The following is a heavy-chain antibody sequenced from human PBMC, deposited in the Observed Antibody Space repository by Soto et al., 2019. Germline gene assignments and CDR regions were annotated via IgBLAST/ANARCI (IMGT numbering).Heavy chain of an antibody. CDR3: VRDAFLYSRGAYYDH. V-gene: IGHV3-30-3*01. CDR2: IAYTGANQ. D-gene: IGHD4-4*01. J-gene: IGHJ4*02. Sequence: QVRLVESGGGAVQPGDSLRLSCDASGFTFSTYALHWVRQAPGKGLEWVAFIAYTGANQYYADSVKGRFTVSRDNSKNIASLQITSRKPEDSAVYYFVRDAFLYSRGAYYDHWGQGTLVTVSS. CDR1: GFTFSTYA.